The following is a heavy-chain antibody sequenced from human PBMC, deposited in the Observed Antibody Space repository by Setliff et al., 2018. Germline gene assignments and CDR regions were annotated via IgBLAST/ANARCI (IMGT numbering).Heavy chain of an antibody. J-gene: IGHJ4*02. CDR2: TYHNEST. Sequence: PSETLSLTCAVSGASISSVNLWSWVRQPPGKGLEWIGETYHNESTNFNPSLESRVTLSIDKSKNEFSLNVTSVTAADTAVYYCASLGGATRFMGFDSWGQGILVTVSS. D-gene: IGHD1-26*01. V-gene: IGHV4-4*02. CDR1: GASISSVNL. CDR3: ASLGGATRFMGFDS.